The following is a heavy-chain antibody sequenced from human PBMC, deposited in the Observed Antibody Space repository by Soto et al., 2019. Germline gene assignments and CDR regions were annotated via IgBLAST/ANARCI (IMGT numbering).Heavy chain of an antibody. V-gene: IGHV3-48*02. CDR2: ISTNSRTI. Sequence: EVQLVESGGGLVQPGGSLRLSCVASGFTFSSYSMNWVRQAPGKGPEWVSYISTNSRTIHYADSVKGRFTISRDNAKNSLYLQMNSLRDEDTAVYYCARDFAWAFDYWGQGTLLTVSP. D-gene: IGHD1-26*01. J-gene: IGHJ4*02. CDR1: GFTFSSYS. CDR3: ARDFAWAFDY.